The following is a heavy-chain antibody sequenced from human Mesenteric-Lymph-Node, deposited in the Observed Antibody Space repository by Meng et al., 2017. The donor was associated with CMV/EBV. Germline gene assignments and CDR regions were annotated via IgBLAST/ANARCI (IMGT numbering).Heavy chain of an antibody. CDR3: ARDTDYGDFLDY. V-gene: IGHV3-7*01. J-gene: IGHJ4*02. D-gene: IGHD4-17*01. Sequence: GESLKISCAASGFTFSSYWMSWVRQAPGKGLEWVANIKQDGSEKYYVDSVKGRFTISRDNAKNSLYLQMNSLRAEDTAVYYCARDTDYGDFLDYWGQGTLVTVSS. CDR2: IKQDGSEK. CDR1: GFTFSSYW.